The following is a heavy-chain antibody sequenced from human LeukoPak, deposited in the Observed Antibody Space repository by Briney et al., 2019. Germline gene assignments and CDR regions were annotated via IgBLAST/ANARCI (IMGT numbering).Heavy chain of an antibody. J-gene: IGHJ5*02. V-gene: IGHV4-4*07. CDR2: IYTSGST. D-gene: IGHD4-23*01. Sequence: SETLSLTCTVSGGSVSSYYWNWIRQPAGKGLEWIGRIYTSGSTTYNPSLKSRVTMSIGTSKNQFSLKMTSVTGADTAMYYCGKVGGNSNSWGQGTLVTVSS. CDR3: GKVGGNSNS. CDR1: GGSVSSYY.